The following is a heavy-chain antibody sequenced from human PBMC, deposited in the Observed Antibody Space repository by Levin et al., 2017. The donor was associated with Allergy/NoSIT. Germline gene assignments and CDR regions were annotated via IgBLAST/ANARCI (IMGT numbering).Heavy chain of an antibody. CDR2: ISWNSGSI. J-gene: IGHJ4*02. D-gene: IGHD6-13*01. Sequence: GGSLRLSCAASGFTFDDYAMHWVRQAPGKGLEWVSGISWNSGSIGYADSVKGRFTISRDNAKNSLYLQMNSLRAEDTALYYCAKDEAYSSSWYGIDYWGQGTLVTVSS. CDR3: AKDEAYSSSWYGIDY. V-gene: IGHV3-9*01. CDR1: GFTFDDYA.